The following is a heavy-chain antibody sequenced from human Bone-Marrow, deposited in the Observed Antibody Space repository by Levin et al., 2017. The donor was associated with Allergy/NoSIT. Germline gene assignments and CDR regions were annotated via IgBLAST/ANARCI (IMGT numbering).Heavy chain of an antibody. D-gene: IGHD6-13*01. CDR2: INHSGST. Sequence: SQTLSLTCAVYGGSFSGYYWSWIRQPPGKGLEWIGEINHSGSTNYNPSLKSRVTISVDTSKNQFSLKLSSVTAADTAVYYCARARIGGSSSWYVPTITSKPLDYWGQGTLVTVSS. J-gene: IGHJ4*02. CDR3: ARARIGGSSSWYVPTITSKPLDY. V-gene: IGHV4-34*01. CDR1: GGSFSGYY.